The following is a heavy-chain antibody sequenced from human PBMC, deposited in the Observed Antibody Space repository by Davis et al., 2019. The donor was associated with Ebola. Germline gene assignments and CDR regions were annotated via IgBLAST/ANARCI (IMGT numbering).Heavy chain of an antibody. Sequence: PGGSLRLSCAASGFTFSSYSMNWVRQAPGKGLEWVAVISYDGSNKYYADSVKGRFTISRDNSKNTLYLQMNSLRAEDTAVYYCAKDGGSPASSFLDYWGQGTLVTVSS. CDR1: GFTFSSYS. CDR2: ISYDGSNK. V-gene: IGHV3-30*18. CDR3: AKDGGSPASSFLDY. J-gene: IGHJ4*02. D-gene: IGHD3-16*01.